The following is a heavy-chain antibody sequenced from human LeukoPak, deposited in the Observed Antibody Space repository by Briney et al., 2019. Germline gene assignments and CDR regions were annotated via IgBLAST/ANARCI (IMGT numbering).Heavy chain of an antibody. CDR1: GGSISSYY. CDR2: IYTSGST. D-gene: IGHD1-1*01. J-gene: IGHJ3*02. V-gene: IGHV4-4*07. Sequence: SETLSLTCTVSGGSISSYYWSWIRQPAGKGLEWIGRIYTSGSTNHNPSLKSRVTMSVDTSKNQFSLKLSSVTAADTAVYYCARTDLKLERRDNDAFDIWGQGTMVTVSS. CDR3: ARTDLKLERRDNDAFDI.